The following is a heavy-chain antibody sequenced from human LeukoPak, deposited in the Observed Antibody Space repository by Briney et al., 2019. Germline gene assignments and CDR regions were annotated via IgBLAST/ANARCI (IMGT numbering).Heavy chain of an antibody. V-gene: IGHV3-15*01. CDR1: GFTFINAW. J-gene: IGHJ4*02. CDR2: IKSKTDGGTT. CDR3: TTDGYSGYDYVDY. Sequence: GGSLRLSCAASGFTFINAWMNWVRQAPGKGLENSGRIKSKTDGGTTDYAAPVKGRFTISRDDSKNTLYLQMNSLKTEDTAVYYCTTDGYSGYDYVDYWGQGTLVTVSS. D-gene: IGHD5-12*01.